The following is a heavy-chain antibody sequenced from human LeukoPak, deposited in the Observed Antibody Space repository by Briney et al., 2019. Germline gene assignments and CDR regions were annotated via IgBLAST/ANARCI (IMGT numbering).Heavy chain of an antibody. J-gene: IGHJ4*02. D-gene: IGHD3-10*01. V-gene: IGHV3-21*01. CDR2: ISSSSSYI. Sequence: GGSLRLSCAASGFTFSDYSMNWVRQAPGKGLEWVSSISSSSSYIYYADSVKGRFTISRDNAKNSLYLQMNSLRAEDTAVYYCARERLLWFGEPSYFDYWGQGTLVTVSS. CDR1: GFTFSDYS. CDR3: ARERLLWFGEPSYFDY.